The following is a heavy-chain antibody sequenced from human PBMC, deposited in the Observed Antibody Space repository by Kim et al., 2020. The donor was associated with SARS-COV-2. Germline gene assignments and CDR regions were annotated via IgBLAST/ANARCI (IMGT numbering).Heavy chain of an antibody. D-gene: IGHD6-13*01. Sequence: DSLKGRFTISRDNSKNTLHLQMNSLRAEDTAIYYCAKGRTGQLVYHWLDCWGQGTLVTVSS. J-gene: IGHJ5*01. CDR3: AKGRTGQLVYHWLDC. V-gene: IGHV3-23*01.